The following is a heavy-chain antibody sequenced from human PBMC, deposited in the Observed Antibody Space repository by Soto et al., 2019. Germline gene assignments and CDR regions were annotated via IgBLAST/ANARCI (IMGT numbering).Heavy chain of an antibody. CDR1: GYSFTSYW. D-gene: IGHD3-9*01. CDR2: IDPSDSYT. CDR3: ASTTDILTGYLGVYYYGMDV. Sequence: GESLKISCKGSGYSFTSYWISWVRQMPGKGLEWMGRIDPSDSYTNYSPSFQGHVTISADKSISTAYLQWSSLKASDTAMYYCASTTDILTGYLGVYYYGMDVWGQGTTVTSP. J-gene: IGHJ6*02. V-gene: IGHV5-10-1*01.